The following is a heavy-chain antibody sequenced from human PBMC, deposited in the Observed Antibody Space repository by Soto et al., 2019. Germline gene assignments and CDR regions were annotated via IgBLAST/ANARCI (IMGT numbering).Heavy chain of an antibody. CDR1: GFTFSSYA. V-gene: IGHV3-23*01. CDR2: ISGSGGST. J-gene: IGHJ4*02. D-gene: IGHD2-8*01. Sequence: EVQLLESGGGLVQPGGSLRLSCAASGFTFSSYAMSWVRQAPGKGLEWVSAISGSGGSTYYADSVKGRFTISRDNSKNTLYLQMNSLSAEHTAVYYCANVPGCRYWTNGRPDYWGQGTLVTVSS. CDR3: ANVPGCRYWTNGRPDY.